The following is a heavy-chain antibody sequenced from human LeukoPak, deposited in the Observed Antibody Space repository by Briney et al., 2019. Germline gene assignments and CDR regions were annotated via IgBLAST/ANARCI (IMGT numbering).Heavy chain of an antibody. CDR2: IYYSGST. Sequence: SETLSLTCTVSGGSLSSSSYYWGWIRQPPGKGLEWIGSIYYSGSTYYNPSLKSRVTISVDTSKNQFSLKLSSVTAADTAAYYCARHPPYGYFSGGDWFDPWGQGTLVTVSS. J-gene: IGHJ5*02. D-gene: IGHD5-18*01. CDR1: GGSLSSSSYY. CDR3: ARHPPYGYFSGGDWFDP. V-gene: IGHV4-39*01.